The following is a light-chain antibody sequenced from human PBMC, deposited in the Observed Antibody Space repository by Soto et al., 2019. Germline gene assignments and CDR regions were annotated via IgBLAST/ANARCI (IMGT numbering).Light chain of an antibody. Sequence: DIQLTQSPSTLAASVGDRVTITCRASQSISDWLAWYQQKPGKAPELLISDSSTLTPGVPSRFSGSGSGTEFTLTISSLQPDDFATYYCLQFNTFPWTFGQGTKVEIK. J-gene: IGKJ1*01. V-gene: IGKV1-5*01. CDR2: DSS. CDR3: LQFNTFPWT. CDR1: QSISDW.